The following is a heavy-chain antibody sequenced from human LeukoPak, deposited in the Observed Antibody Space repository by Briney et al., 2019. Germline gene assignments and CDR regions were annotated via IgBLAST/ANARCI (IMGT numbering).Heavy chain of an antibody. CDR3: ARDGVWIAARPSYYYYYYMDV. D-gene: IGHD6-6*01. CDR1: GFTFSSYS. V-gene: IGHV3-21*01. J-gene: IGHJ6*03. CDR2: ISSSSSYI. Sequence: PGGSLRLSCAASGFTFSSYSMNWVRQAPGKGLEWVSSISSSSSYIYYADSVKGRFTISRDNAKNSLYLQRNSLRAEDTAVYYCARDGVWIAARPSYYYYYYMDVWGKGTTVTVSS.